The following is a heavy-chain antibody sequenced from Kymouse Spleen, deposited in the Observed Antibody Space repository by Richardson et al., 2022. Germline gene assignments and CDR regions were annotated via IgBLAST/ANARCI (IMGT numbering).Heavy chain of an antibody. CDR1: GFTFSSYG. Sequence: QVQLVESGGGVVQPGRSLRLSCAASGFTFSSYGMHWVRQAPGKGLEWVAVIWYDGSNKYYADSVKGRFTISRDNSKNTLYLQMNSLRAEDTAVYYCATFSGSYYDFDYWGQGTLVTVSS. CDR2: IWYDGSNK. V-gene: IGHV3-33*01. CDR3: ATFSGSYYDFDY. J-gene: IGHJ4*02. D-gene: IGHD1-26*01.